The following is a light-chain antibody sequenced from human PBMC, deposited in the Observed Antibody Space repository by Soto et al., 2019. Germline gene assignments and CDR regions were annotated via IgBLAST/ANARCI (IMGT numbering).Light chain of an antibody. CDR2: STS. V-gene: IGKV1-16*01. CDR1: QDIKIF. Sequence: DVQMTQSPSSLSASLGDRVTISCRASQDIKIFLAWFQQKPGEAPKSLIYSTSDLQSGVPSRFSGSGSGTDCTLTISSLQPEDFATYYCHQYDSYPYTFGPGTTVDFQ. J-gene: IGKJ3*01. CDR3: HQYDSYPYT.